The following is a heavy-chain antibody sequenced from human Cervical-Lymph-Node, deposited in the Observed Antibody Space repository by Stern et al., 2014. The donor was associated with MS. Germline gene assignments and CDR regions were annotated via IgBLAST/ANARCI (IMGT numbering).Heavy chain of an antibody. CDR2: INPYNGDT. Sequence: QVQLMQSGAAVKKPGASVKVSCKASGYTFNGYFMYWVRQAPGQGLEWMGRINPYNGDTQSAQKFQGRVNMTRDTSINTAYMELTRLTSDDTAVYYCARGYVDYASPAFDSWGQGTLVTVSS. CDR3: ARGYVDYASPAFDS. CDR1: GYTFNGYF. J-gene: IGHJ4*02. V-gene: IGHV1-2*06. D-gene: IGHD4-17*01.